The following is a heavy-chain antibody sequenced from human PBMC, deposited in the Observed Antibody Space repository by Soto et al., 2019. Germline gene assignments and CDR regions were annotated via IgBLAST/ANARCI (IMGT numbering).Heavy chain of an antibody. Sequence: EVQLLESGGGLVQPGGSLRLSCAASGFTFSSYAMSWVRQAPGKGLEWVSAISGSGGSTYYADSVKGRFTISRDSSKNTLYLQMNSLRAEDTAVYYCAKDGCSGGSCRTDYWGQGTLVTVSS. CDR3: AKDGCSGGSCRTDY. J-gene: IGHJ4*02. D-gene: IGHD2-15*01. CDR2: ISGSGGST. V-gene: IGHV3-23*01. CDR1: GFTFSSYA.